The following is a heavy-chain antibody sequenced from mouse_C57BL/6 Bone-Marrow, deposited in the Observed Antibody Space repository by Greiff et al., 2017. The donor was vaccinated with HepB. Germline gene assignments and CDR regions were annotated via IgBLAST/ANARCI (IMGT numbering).Heavy chain of an antibody. D-gene: IGHD1-2*01. V-gene: IGHV1-74*01. Sequence: VQLKQPGAELVKPGASVKVSCKASGYTFTSYWMHWVKQRPGQGLEWIGRIHPSDSDTNYNQKFKGKATLTVDKSSSTAYMQLSSLTSEDSAVYYCAIYGYNYAMDYWGQGTSVTVSS. CDR3: AIYGYNYAMDY. CDR1: GYTFTSYW. J-gene: IGHJ4*01. CDR2: IHPSDSDT.